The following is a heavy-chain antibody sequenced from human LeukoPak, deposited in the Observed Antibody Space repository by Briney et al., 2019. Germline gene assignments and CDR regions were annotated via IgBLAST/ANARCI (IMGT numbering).Heavy chain of an antibody. CDR1: GGSFSGYY. V-gene: IGHV4-34*01. CDR2: INHSGST. J-gene: IGHJ2*01. Sequence: SETLSLTCAVYGGSFSGYYWSWIRQPPGKGLEWIGEINHSGSTNYNPSLKSRVTISVDTSKNQFSLKLSSVTAADTAVYYCARGQGTVTPRLGYFDLWGRGTLVTVSS. D-gene: IGHD4-17*01. CDR3: ARGQGTVTPRLGYFDL.